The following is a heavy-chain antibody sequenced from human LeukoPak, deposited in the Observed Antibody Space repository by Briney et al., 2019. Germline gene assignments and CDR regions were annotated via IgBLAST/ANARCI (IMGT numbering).Heavy chain of an antibody. J-gene: IGHJ3*02. Sequence: PSETLSLTCNVSGISISDGRYYWAWIRQRPGRGLEWIGYKYYSGSAKYNPALKSRLTISIDTPENQFSLHLSSVTDADTAMYYCATPYCSSLSCLDVFNIWGQGRMVTVSS. V-gene: IGHV4-31*03. D-gene: IGHD2-2*01. CDR1: GISISDGRYY. CDR2: KYYSGSA. CDR3: ATPYCSSLSCLDVFNI.